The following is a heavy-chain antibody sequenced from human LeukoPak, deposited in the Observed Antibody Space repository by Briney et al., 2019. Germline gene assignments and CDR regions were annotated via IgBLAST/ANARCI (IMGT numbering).Heavy chain of an antibody. Sequence: SVKVSCKASGGTFGSYAISWVRQAPGQGLEWMGRIIPIFGTANYAQKFQGRVTITTDESTSTAYMELSSLRSEDTAVYYCARVFDYGDYVGWYFDLWGRGTLVTVSS. V-gene: IGHV1-69*05. CDR1: GGTFGSYA. CDR2: IIPIFGTA. J-gene: IGHJ2*01. CDR3: ARVFDYGDYVGWYFDL. D-gene: IGHD4-17*01.